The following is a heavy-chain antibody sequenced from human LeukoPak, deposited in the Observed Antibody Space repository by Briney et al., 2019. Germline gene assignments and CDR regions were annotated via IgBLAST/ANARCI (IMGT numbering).Heavy chain of an antibody. CDR3: ARDSAVTSAPMRAFDI. D-gene: IGHD4-17*01. CDR2: ISSNGGST. CDR1: GFTFSSYA. J-gene: IGHJ3*02. Sequence: GGSLRLSCAASGFTFSSYAMHWVRQAPGKGLEYVSAISSNGGSTYYANSVKGRFTISKDNSKNTLYLQMGSLRAEDMAVYYCARDSAVTSAPMRAFDIWGEGTMVTVSS. V-gene: IGHV3-64*01.